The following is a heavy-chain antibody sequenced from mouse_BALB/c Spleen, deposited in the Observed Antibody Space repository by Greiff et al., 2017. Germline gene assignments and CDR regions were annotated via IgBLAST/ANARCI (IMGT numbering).Heavy chain of an antibody. D-gene: IGHD2-2*01. CDR2: IYPGNVNT. J-gene: IGHJ1*01. Sequence: QVQLKESGPELVKPGASVRISCKASGYTFTSYYIHWVKQRPGQGLEWIGWIYPGNVNTKYNEKFKGKATLTADKSSSTAYMQLSSLTSEDSAVYFCARYGGYDWYFDVWGAGTTVTVSS. CDR3: ARYGGYDWYFDV. CDR1: GYTFTSYY. V-gene: IGHV1S56*01.